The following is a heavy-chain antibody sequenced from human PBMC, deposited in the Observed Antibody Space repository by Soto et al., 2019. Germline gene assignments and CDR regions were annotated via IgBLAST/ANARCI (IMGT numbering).Heavy chain of an antibody. J-gene: IGHJ4*02. CDR1: GFTFSSYA. V-gene: IGHV3-23*01. Sequence: GGSLRLSCAASGFTFSSYAMSWVRQAPGKGLEWVSAISGSGGSTYYADSVKGRFTISRDNSKNTLYLQMNSLRAEDTAVYYCAKVRVVVVAATSDGLDYWGQGTLVTVSS. CDR3: AKVRVVVVAATSDGLDY. D-gene: IGHD2-15*01. CDR2: ISGSGGST.